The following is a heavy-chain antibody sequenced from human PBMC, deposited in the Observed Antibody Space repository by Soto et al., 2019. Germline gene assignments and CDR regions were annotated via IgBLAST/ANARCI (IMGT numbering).Heavy chain of an antibody. CDR2: INPNSGGT. V-gene: IGHV1-2*02. CDR3: ARAWFGEFCFYGMDV. J-gene: IGHJ6*02. Sequence: ASVKVSCKASGYTFTGYYMHWVRQAPGQGLEWMGWINPNSGGTNYAQKFQGRVTMTRDTSISTAYMELSRLRSDDTAVYYCARAWFGEFCFYGMDVWGQGTTITFSS. CDR1: GYTFTGYY. D-gene: IGHD3-10*01.